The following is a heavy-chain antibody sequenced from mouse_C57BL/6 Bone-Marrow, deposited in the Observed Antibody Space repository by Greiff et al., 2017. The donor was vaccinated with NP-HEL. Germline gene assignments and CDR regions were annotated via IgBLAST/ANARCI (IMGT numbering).Heavy chain of an antibody. V-gene: IGHV5-15*01. J-gene: IGHJ1*03. CDR3: ARQDYYSTGWYFDV. D-gene: IGHD1-1*01. Sequence: EVKLVESGGGLVQPGGSLKLSCAASGFTFSDYGMAWVRQAPRKGPEWVAFISNLAYSIYYADTVTGRFTISRENAKNTLYLEMSSLRSEDTAMYYCARQDYYSTGWYFDVWGTGTTVTVSS. CDR1: GFTFSDYG. CDR2: ISNLAYSI.